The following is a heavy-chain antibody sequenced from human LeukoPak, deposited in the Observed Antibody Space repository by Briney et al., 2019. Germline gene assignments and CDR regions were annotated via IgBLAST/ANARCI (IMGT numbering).Heavy chain of an antibody. J-gene: IGHJ4*02. Sequence: ASVKVSCTASGYTFTSYYMHWVRQAPGQGLGWMGIINPSGGSTSHAQKYQGRVTMTRDTSTSTVYMELSSLRSEDTAVYYCARDSDISYAFDYWGQGTLVTVSS. V-gene: IGHV1-46*01. CDR2: INPSGGST. CDR3: ARDSDISYAFDY. CDR1: GYTFTSYY. D-gene: IGHD2-2*01.